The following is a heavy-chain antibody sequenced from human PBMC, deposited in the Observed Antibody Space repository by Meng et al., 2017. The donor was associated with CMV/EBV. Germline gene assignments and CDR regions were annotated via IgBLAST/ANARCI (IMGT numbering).Heavy chain of an antibody. J-gene: IGHJ4*02. V-gene: IGHV4-4*02. CDR1: GGSISSSNW. D-gene: IGHD3-9*01. CDR2: IYHSGST. CDR3: ARDEGLRYFDY. Sequence: GSLRPSCAVSGGSISSSNWWSWVRQPPGKGLEWIGEIYHSGSTNYNPSLKSRVTISVDKSKNQFSLKLSSVTAADTAVYYCARDEGLRYFDYWGQGTLVTVSS.